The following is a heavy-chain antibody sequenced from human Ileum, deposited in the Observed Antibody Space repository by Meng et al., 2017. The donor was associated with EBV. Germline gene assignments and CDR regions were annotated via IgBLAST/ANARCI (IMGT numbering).Heavy chain of an antibody. Sequence: QPQGPGPGLVKPSEPLPLPCNVSGGSISSSNHYWGWIRQPPGKGLEWIANIYYSGSTYYNPSLKSRVTISVDTSKNQFSLKLSSVTAADTAVYYCARVPSYYYDSRGYVTPFDYWGQGTLVTVSS. CDR2: IYYSGST. D-gene: IGHD3-22*01. J-gene: IGHJ4*02. CDR3: ARVPSYYYDSRGYVTPFDY. CDR1: GGSISSSNHY. V-gene: IGHV4-39*07.